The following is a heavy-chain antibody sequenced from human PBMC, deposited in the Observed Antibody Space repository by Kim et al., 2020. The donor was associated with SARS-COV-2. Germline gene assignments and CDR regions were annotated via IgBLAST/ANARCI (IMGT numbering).Heavy chain of an antibody. CDR2: IKQDGSEK. CDR3: ASELRYFDWFDPRRWDYYYYGMDV. J-gene: IGHJ6*02. Sequence: GGSLRLSCAASGFTFSSYWMSWVRQAPGKGLEWVANIKQDGSEKYYVDSVKGRFTISRDNAKSSLYLQMNSLRAEDTAVYYCASELRYFDWFDPRRWDYYYYGMDVWGQGTTVTVSS. CDR1: GFTFSSYW. D-gene: IGHD3-9*01. V-gene: IGHV3-7*01.